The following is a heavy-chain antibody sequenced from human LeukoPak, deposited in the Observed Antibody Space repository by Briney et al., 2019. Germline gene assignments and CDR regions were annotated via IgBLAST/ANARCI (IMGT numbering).Heavy chain of an antibody. J-gene: IGHJ4*02. D-gene: IGHD1-26*01. CDR3: AKDLGLSGSYFYDDY. CDR1: GFIYSHSA. Sequence: GGSLRLSCAASGFIYSHSAMSWVRQAPGKGLEWVSTITGSGDTTAYADSVKGRSTISRDNSRNRLYLQMNSLRAEDTAVYYCAKDLGLSGSYFYDDYWGQGTLVTVSS. V-gene: IGHV3-23*01. CDR2: ITGSGDTT.